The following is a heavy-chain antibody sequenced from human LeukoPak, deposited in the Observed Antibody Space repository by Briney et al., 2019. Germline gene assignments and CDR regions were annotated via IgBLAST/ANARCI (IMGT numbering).Heavy chain of an antibody. D-gene: IGHD3-3*01. CDR2: ISSSSSYI. CDR3: ARSGKYYDFWSGYYSPQYFDY. V-gene: IGHV3-21*01. J-gene: IGHJ4*02. CDR1: GFTFSSYS. Sequence: GGSLRLSCAASGFTFSSYSMNWVRQAPGKGLEWVSSISSSSSYIYYADSVKGRFTISRDNAKNSLYLQMNSLRAEDTAVYYCARSGKYYDFWSGYYSPQYFDYWGQGTLVTVSS.